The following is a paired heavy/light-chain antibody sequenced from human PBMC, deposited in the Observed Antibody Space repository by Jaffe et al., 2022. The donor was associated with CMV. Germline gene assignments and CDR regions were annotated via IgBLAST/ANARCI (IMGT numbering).Light chain of an antibody. J-gene: IGLJ2*01. Sequence: QSALTQPPSASASPGQAVTISCTGTSSDVGGYNRVSWYQHHPDKVPRLLIYEVTKRPSGVPDRFSGSKSGNTASLTVSGLQADDEANYYCTSYAGGDNWAIFGGGTKLTVL. CDR3: TSYAGGDNWAI. CDR2: EVT. CDR1: SSDVGGYNR. V-gene: IGLV2-8*01.
Heavy chain of an antibody. J-gene: IGHJ4*02. D-gene: IGHD1-26*01. CDR2: MTSDSRTI. V-gene: IGHV3-48*02. Sequence: EVQLVASGGALVQPGESLRLSCAASGFNFNVFSMNWVRQTPRGLEWVSYMTSDSRTIYHADSVKGRFTISRDNAKNSLYLQMNSLRDGDTAVYYCVRGYQWAFDYWGQGILVTVSS. CDR3: VRGYQWAFDY. CDR1: GFNFNVFS.